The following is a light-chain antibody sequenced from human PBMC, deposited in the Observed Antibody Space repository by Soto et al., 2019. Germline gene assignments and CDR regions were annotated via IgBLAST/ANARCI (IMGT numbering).Light chain of an antibody. Sequence: IHMTHSPSTLSASLRYRFIISCRASQSISAWLAWYQQKPGKAPKLLIYKASILEIDVPSRFSGSGSGTEFTLTISSLQPDDFATYYCQQYSSFWTFGQGTKV. CDR1: QSISAW. CDR2: KAS. CDR3: QQYSSFWT. J-gene: IGKJ1*01. V-gene: IGKV1-5*03.